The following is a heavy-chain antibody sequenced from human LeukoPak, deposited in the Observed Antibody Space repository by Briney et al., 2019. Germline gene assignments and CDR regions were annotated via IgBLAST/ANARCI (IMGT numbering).Heavy chain of an antibody. CDR2: ISGSGGST. CDR1: GFTFSSYA. V-gene: IGHV3-23*01. CDR3: AKDEGYYDSSGQIDY. Sequence: SGGSLRLSCAASGFTFSSYAVSWVRQAPGKGLEWVSAISGSGGSTYYADSVKGRFTISRDNSKNTLYLQMNSLRAEDTAVYYCAKDEGYYDSSGQIDYWGQGTLVTVSS. D-gene: IGHD3-22*01. J-gene: IGHJ4*02.